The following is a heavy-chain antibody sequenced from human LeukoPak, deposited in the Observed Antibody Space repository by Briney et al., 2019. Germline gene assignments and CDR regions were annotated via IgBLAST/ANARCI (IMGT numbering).Heavy chain of an antibody. CDR2: IYYSGST. D-gene: IGHD3-16*01. CDR3: ARLWDYYYGMDV. V-gene: IGHV4-59*08. J-gene: IGHJ6*02. Sequence: IPSETLSLTCTVSGGSISSYYWSWIRQPPGKGLEWIGYIYYSGSTNYNPSLKSRVTISVDTSKNQFSLKLSSVTATDTAVYYCARLWDYYYGMDVWGQGTTVTVSS. CDR1: GGSISSYY.